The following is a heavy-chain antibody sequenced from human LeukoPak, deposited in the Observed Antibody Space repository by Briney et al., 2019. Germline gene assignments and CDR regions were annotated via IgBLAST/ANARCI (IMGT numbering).Heavy chain of an antibody. V-gene: IGHV1-8*01. Sequence: ASVKVSCKASGYIFISYGINWVRQATGQGLEWMGWMNPNSGNTGYAQKFQGRVTMTRNTSISTAYMELSSLRSEDTAVYYCARGQALRFLEWLPRPFDYWGQGTLVTVSS. CDR3: ARGQALRFLEWLPRPFDY. CDR1: GYIFISYG. J-gene: IGHJ4*02. CDR2: MNPNSGNT. D-gene: IGHD3-3*01.